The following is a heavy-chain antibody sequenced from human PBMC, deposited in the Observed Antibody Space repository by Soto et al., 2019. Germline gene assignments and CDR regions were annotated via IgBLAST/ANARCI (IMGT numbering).Heavy chain of an antibody. J-gene: IGHJ4*02. CDR1: VGSSIGCY. CDR2: VYYTGST. Sequence: SETLSGTCSFAVGSSIGCYWSWIRQSPGKGLEWLGYVYYTGSTNYSPSLRSRVSISVDTSKNEFSLRLSSVTAADTAVYFCARSVAVPGAHIAYWGQGTQVPVSS. V-gene: IGHV4-59*01. D-gene: IGHD6-19*01. CDR3: ARSVAVPGAHIAY.